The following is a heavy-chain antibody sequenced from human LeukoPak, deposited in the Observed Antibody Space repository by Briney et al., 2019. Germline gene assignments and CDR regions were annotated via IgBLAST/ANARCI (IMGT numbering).Heavy chain of an antibody. V-gene: IGHV3-21*01. Sequence: GGSLRLSFAASGFPFSSNSMNWFRQAPGKGLGWVSSISSSSSYIYYADSVKGRFTISRDNAKNSLYLQMNSLRAEDTAVYYCAVMVRGANYDYWGQGTLVTVSS. D-gene: IGHD3-10*01. CDR2: ISSSSSYI. CDR3: AVMVRGANYDY. CDR1: GFPFSSNS. J-gene: IGHJ4*02.